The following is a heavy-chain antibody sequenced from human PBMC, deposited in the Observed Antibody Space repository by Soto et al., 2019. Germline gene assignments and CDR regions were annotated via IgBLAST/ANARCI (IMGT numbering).Heavy chain of an antibody. Sequence: PSETLSLTCTVSGGSISSGDYYWSWIRQPPGKGLEWIGYIYYSGSTYYNPSLKSRVTISVDTSKNQFSLKLSSVTAADTAVYYCARDQELGLKGGYYYYGMDVWGQGTTVTV. CDR2: IYYSGST. J-gene: IGHJ6*02. V-gene: IGHV4-30-4*01. CDR1: GGSISSGDYY. D-gene: IGHD7-27*01. CDR3: ARDQELGLKGGYYYYGMDV.